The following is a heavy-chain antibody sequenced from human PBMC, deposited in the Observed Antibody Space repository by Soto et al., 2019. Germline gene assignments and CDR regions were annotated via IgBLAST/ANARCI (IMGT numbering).Heavy chain of an antibody. Sequence: SETLSLTCAVYGGSFSGYYWSWIRQPPGKGLEWIGEINHSGSTNYNPSLKSRVTISVDTSKNQFSLKLSSVTAADTAVYYCARPSMVRGVYYYGMDVWGQGTTVT. J-gene: IGHJ6*02. V-gene: IGHV4-34*01. D-gene: IGHD3-10*01. CDR3: ARPSMVRGVYYYGMDV. CDR1: GGSFSGYY. CDR2: INHSGST.